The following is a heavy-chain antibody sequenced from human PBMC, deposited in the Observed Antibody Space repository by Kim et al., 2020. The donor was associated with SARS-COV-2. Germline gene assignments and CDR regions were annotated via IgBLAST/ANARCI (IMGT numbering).Heavy chain of an antibody. J-gene: IGHJ2*01. Sequence: PGRLTITADKSTNTAYMELSSLRSEDTAVYYCARAHYDILTGYSHWYFDLWGRGTLVTVSS. CDR3: ARAHYDILTGYSHWYFDL. V-gene: IGHV1-69*02. D-gene: IGHD3-9*01.